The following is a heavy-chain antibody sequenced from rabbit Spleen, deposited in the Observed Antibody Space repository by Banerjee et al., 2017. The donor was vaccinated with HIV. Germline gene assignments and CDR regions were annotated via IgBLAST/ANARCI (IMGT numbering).Heavy chain of an antibody. CDR2: LYGATCKP. V-gene: IGHV1S45*01. J-gene: IGHJ4*01. CDR3: ARDLVGVIGWNFYL. Sequence: QEQLVESGGGLVQPEGSLTLTCTASGFSFGDIVVLCWVRQAPGKGLEWIQLLYGATCKPVYAALAKSRITISRTSSPPVTLRMNSLTTADTATYFCARDLVGVIGWNFYLWGPGTLVTVS. D-gene: IGHD1-1*01. CDR1: GFSFGDIVV.